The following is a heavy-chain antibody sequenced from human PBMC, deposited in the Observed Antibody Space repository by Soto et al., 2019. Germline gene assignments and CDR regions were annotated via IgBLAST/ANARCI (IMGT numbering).Heavy chain of an antibody. V-gene: IGHV1-69*13. CDR1: GGTFSSCP. D-gene: IGHD3-16*02. CDR3: ARVSILPHYYYYGMDV. Sequence: SEKVASKTSGGTFSSCPVNWVLQAPGQGLEWMGGIIPIFGTANYAQKFQGRVTITAEESTSTAYMELSSLRSEDTAVYYCARVSILPHYYYYGMDVWAQGTTVTVS. CDR2: IIPIFGTA. J-gene: IGHJ6*02.